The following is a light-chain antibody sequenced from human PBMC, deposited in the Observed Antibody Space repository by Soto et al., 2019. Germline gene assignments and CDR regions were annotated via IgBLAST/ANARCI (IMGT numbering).Light chain of an antibody. CDR2: EAT. CDR1: SSDVGSYNL. V-gene: IGLV2-23*01. CDR3: CSYAGSSTYV. Sequence: QSALTQPASVSGSPGQSITISCTGTSSDVGSYNLVSWYQQHPGKAPKFMNYEATKRPSGVSSRFSCSKSGNTASLTISGLQAEDEADYYCCSYAGSSTYVFGTGTKVTVL. J-gene: IGLJ1*01.